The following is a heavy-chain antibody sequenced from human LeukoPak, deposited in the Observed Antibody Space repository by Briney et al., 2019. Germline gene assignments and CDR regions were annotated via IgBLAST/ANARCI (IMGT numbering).Heavy chain of an antibody. Sequence: PGGSLRLSCAASGFTFSSYGMHWVRQAPGKGLEWVAVIWYDGSNKYYADSVKGRFTISRDNSKNTLYLQMNSLRAEDTAVYYCARAGEITMVRGADDAFDIWGQGTMVTVSS. CDR1: GFTFSSYG. CDR3: ARAGEITMVRGADDAFDI. V-gene: IGHV3-33*01. CDR2: IWYDGSNK. J-gene: IGHJ3*02. D-gene: IGHD3-10*01.